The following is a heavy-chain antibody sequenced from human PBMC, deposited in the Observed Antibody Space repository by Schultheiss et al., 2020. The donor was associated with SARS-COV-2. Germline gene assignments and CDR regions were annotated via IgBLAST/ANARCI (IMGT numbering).Heavy chain of an antibody. CDR2: ISSSGGTI. V-gene: IGHV3-48*03. J-gene: IGHJ5*02. CDR3: ARETTYTYNWFDP. Sequence: GESLKISCAASGFTFSSYEMNWVLQAPGKGLEWVSYISSSGGTIYYADSVKGRFTISRDNAKNSLYLQMNSLRAEDTAVYYCARETTYTYNWFDPWGQGTLVTVSS. CDR1: GFTFSSYE. D-gene: IGHD3-16*01.